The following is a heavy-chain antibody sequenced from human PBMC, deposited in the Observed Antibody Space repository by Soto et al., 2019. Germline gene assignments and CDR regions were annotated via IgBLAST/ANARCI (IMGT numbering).Heavy chain of an antibody. Sequence: EVQLVESGGALIQPGGCLRLSCAASGFTVSSNYMSWVRQAPGKGLEWVSVIYTGGTTSYADSVKGRFTISRDNSKNTVYLQMDSLRAEDTAVDYCARDLGRDSKQHWGQGTLVTVSS. V-gene: IGHV3-53*01. CDR1: GFTVSSNY. CDR3: ARDLGRDSKQH. CDR2: IYTGGTT. J-gene: IGHJ1*01. D-gene: IGHD4-4*01.